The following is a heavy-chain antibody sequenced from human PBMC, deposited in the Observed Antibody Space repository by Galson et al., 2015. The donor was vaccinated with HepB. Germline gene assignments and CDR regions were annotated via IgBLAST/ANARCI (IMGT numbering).Heavy chain of an antibody. CDR3: ARGRRRGIAVAGPTNDAFDI. D-gene: IGHD6-19*01. CDR1: GGSFSGYY. CDR2: INHSGST. J-gene: IGHJ3*02. V-gene: IGHV4-34*01. Sequence: ETLSLTCAVYGGSFSGYYWSWIRQPPGKGLEWIGEINHSGSTNYNPSLKSRVTISVDTSKNQFSLKLSSVTAADTAVYYCARGRRRGIAVAGPTNDAFDIWGQGTMVTVSS.